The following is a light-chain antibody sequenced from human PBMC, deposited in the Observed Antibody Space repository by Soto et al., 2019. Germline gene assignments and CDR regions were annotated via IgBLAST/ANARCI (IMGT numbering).Light chain of an antibody. J-gene: IGLJ1*01. Sequence: QSALTQPPSASGSPGQSVTISCTGTSSDVGSYDYVSWYQQHPGKAPKLMIYEVSKRPSGVPDRFSDSKSGNTTSLTVAGLEDEDEADYYCSSYANSNNPCVFGTGTKVTVL. V-gene: IGLV2-8*01. CDR2: EVS. CDR1: SSDVGSYDY. CDR3: SSYANSNNPCV.